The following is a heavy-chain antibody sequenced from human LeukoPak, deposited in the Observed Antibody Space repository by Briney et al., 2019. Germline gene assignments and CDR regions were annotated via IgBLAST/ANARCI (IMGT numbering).Heavy chain of an antibody. D-gene: IGHD3-22*01. CDR2: ISAYNGNT. Sequence: GASVKVSCKASGYTFTSYGISWVRQAPGQGLEWMGWISAYNGNTNYAQKLLGRVTMTTDTSTSTAYMELRSLRSDDTAVYYCARDADEYYYDSSGYGDYWGQGTLVTVSS. CDR3: ARDADEYYYDSSGYGDY. V-gene: IGHV1-18*01. CDR1: GYTFTSYG. J-gene: IGHJ4*02.